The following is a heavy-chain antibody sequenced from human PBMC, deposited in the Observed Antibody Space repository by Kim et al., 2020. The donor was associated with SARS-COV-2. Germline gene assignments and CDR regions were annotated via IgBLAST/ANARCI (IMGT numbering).Heavy chain of an antibody. Sequence: FVKGRFTISRDNAKNSLYLQMNSLRDEDTAVYYCARDGAFPAAAYYFDYWGQGTLVTVSS. J-gene: IGHJ4*02. D-gene: IGHD2-2*01. CDR3: ARDGAFPAAAYYFDY. V-gene: IGHV3-48*02.